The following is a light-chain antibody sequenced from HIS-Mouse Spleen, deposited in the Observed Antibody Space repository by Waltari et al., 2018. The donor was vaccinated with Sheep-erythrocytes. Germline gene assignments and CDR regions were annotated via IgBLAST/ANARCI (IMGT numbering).Light chain of an antibody. V-gene: IGLV2-8*01. J-gene: IGLJ3*02. CDR3: CSYAGSSTPWV. CDR2: EVS. CDR1: SSDVGGYNF. Sequence: QSALTQPPSASGSPGQSVTISCTGTSSDVGGYNFVSWYQQHQGKAPKLMIYEVSKRPSGVPDRFSGSKSGNTASLTISGLQAEDEADYYCCSYAGSSTPWVFGGGTKLTVL.